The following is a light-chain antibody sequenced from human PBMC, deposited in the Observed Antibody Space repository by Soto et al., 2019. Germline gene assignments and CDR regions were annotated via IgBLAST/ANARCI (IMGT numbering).Light chain of an antibody. CDR3: QQYDTYPWT. CDR2: KAS. J-gene: IGKJ1*01. Sequence: DIQMTQSPSTLSASVGDRVTITCRASQSISSWLAWYQQKPGKAPKLLIYKASSLESGVPSRFSGGGSGTEFTHTISSLQPDDFATYYCQQYDTYPWTFGQGTKVEIK. V-gene: IGKV1-5*03. CDR1: QSISSW.